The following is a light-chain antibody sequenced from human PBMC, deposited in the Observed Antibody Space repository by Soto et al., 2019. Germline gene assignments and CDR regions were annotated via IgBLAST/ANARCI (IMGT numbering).Light chain of an antibody. CDR2: DTS. CDR3: QQYHAYSWT. CDR1: QSVNRY. V-gene: IGKV3-11*01. Sequence: EVVLTQSPATLSLSPGERATLSCRASQSVNRYLAWYQQKPGQAPRLLIYDTSNRATGIPARFSGSGSGTEFTLTISSLQPDDFATYYCQQYHAYSWTFGQGTKVDIK. J-gene: IGKJ1*01.